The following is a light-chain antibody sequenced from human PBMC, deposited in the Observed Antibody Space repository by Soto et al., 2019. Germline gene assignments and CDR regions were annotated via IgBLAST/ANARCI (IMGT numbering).Light chain of an antibody. CDR1: QSVSSN. CDR2: GAS. CDR3: QKDGSSPLT. V-gene: IGKV3-15*01. J-gene: IGKJ4*01. Sequence: TPSPATLSMSPGERATLSCRASQSVSSNLAWYQQKPGQAPRLLIYGASTRATGIPARFSGSGSGTEFTLTISSLQPEDVATYYCQKDGSSPLTFGGGTKVDIK.